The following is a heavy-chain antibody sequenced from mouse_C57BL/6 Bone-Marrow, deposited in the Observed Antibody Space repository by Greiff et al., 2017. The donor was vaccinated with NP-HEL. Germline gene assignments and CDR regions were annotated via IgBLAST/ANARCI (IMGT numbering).Heavy chain of an antibody. V-gene: IGHV5-4*01. CDR3: ARMEGLLPLAY. J-gene: IGHJ3*01. Sequence: EVQGVESGGGLVKPGGSLKLSCAASGFTFSSYAMSWVRQTPEKRLEWVATISDGGSYTYYPDNVKGRFTISRDNAKNNLYLQMSHLKSEDTAMYYCARMEGLLPLAYWGQGTLVTVSA. D-gene: IGHD2-3*01. CDR1: GFTFSSYA. CDR2: ISDGGSYT.